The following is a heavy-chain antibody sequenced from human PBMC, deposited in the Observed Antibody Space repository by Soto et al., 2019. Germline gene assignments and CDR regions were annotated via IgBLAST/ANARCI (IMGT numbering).Heavy chain of an antibody. D-gene: IGHD4-17*01. CDR2: ISSSGSTI. CDR1: GFTFSDYY. V-gene: IGHV3-11*01. CDR3: ARDPTTVTPFDY. Sequence: GSLRLSCAASGFTFSDYYMSWIRQAPGKGLEWVSYISSSGSTIYYADSVKGRFTISRDNAKNSLYLQMNSLRAEDTAVYYCARDPTTVTPFDYWGQGTLVTVSS. J-gene: IGHJ4*02.